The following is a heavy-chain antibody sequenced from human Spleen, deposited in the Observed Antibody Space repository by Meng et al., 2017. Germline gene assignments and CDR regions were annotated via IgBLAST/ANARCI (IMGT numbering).Heavy chain of an antibody. CDR1: GGSFSDYY. V-gene: IGHV4-34*01. Sequence: QVATHEWGGGLLKPSGTLSLPCVVSGGSFSDYYWSWIRQAPGKGLEWIGEINHSGSTNYNPSLESRVTISVDTSKNQFSLKLSSVTAADTAVYYCASGRGSYRFFDYWGQGTLVTVPS. D-gene: IGHD1-26*01. CDR2: INHSGST. CDR3: ASGRGSYRFFDY. J-gene: IGHJ4*02.